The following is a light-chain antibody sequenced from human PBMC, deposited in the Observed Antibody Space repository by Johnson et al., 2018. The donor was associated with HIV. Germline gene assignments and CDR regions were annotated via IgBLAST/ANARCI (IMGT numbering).Light chain of an antibody. Sequence: QSVLTQPHSVSAAPGQKVTISCSGSSSNIGNNYVSWYQQVPGTAPKLLIYDTDKRPSGIPDRFSGSKSGTSATLGITGLQTGDEADYYCGTWDSSLSAGPYVFGTGTKVTVL. CDR3: GTWDSSLSAGPYV. CDR1: SSNIGNNY. J-gene: IGLJ1*01. CDR2: DTD. V-gene: IGLV1-51*01.